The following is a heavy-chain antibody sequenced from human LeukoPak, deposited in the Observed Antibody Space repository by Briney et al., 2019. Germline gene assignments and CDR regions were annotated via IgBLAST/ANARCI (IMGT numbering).Heavy chain of an antibody. CDR2: INPNSGGT. CDR3: ARDLVPAAIWGYGAFDI. V-gene: IGHV1-2*02. D-gene: IGHD2-2*01. J-gene: IGHJ3*02. Sequence: ASVKVSCKASGYTFTGYYMHWVRQAPGQGLEWMGWINPNSGGTNYAQKFQGRVTMTRDTSISTAYMELSRLRSEDTAVYYCARDLVPAAIWGYGAFDIWGQGTMVTVSS. CDR1: GYTFTGYY.